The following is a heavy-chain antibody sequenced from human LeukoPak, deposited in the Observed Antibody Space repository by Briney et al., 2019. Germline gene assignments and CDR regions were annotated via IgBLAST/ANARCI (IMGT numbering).Heavy chain of an antibody. V-gene: IGHV3-48*03. CDR1: GFTFTSYE. J-gene: IGHJ4*02. CDR2: ITISGSTI. D-gene: IGHD3-10*01. Sequence: PGGSLRLSCAVSGFTFTSYEMNWVRQAPGKGLEWVSYITISGSTIYYADSVKGRFTISRDNAKNSLYLQMNSLRAEDTALYYCARDLGYYHGSGSHFPLQYWGPGTRVTVSA. CDR3: ARDLGYYHGSGSHFPLQY.